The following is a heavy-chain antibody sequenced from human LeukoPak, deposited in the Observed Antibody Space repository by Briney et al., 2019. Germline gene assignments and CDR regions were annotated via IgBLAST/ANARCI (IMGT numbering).Heavy chain of an antibody. D-gene: IGHD1-26*01. J-gene: IGHJ4*02. Sequence: GGSLRLSCAASGFTFSDYWMHWVRQAPGKGLMWVSLIHSDGGTSNYADSVKGRFTISRDNAKNTVYLQMNSLRVEDTAVYYCARDTYSIAEWGQGTLVTASS. V-gene: IGHV3-74*01. CDR1: GFTFSDYW. CDR3: ARDTYSIAE. CDR2: IHSDGGTS.